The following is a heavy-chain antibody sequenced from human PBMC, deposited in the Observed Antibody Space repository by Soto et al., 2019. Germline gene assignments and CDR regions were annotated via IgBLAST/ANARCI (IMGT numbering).Heavy chain of an antibody. V-gene: IGHV1-69*13. D-gene: IGHD6-19*01. J-gene: IGHJ4*02. CDR1: GGTFSSYA. CDR3: ARAYLHYSSGIDY. CDR2: IIPIFGTA. Sequence: VASVKVSCKASGGTFSSYAISWVRQAPGQGLEWMGGIIPIFGTANYAQKFQGRVTITADESTSTAYMELSSLRSEDTAVYYRARAYLHYSSGIDYWGQGTLVTVSS.